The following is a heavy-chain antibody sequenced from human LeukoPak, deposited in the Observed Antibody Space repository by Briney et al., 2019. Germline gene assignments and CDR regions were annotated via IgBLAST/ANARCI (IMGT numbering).Heavy chain of an antibody. J-gene: IGHJ5*02. D-gene: IGHD6-13*01. CDR2: ISYSGST. CDR1: GRSISSYY. V-gene: IGHV4-59*08. Sequence: PSETLSLTCTVSGRSISSYYWSWIRQPPGKGLEWIGYISYSGSTNYNPSLKSRVTISVDTSKNQFPRKLSSVAAAATAVYYWARTGIAAAGTWFDPWGQGTLVTVSS. CDR3: ARTGIAAAGTWFDP.